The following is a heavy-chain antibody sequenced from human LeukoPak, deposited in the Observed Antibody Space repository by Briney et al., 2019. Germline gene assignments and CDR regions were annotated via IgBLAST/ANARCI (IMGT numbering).Heavy chain of an antibody. CDR1: GGSISSYY. D-gene: IGHD6-19*01. J-gene: IGHJ4*02. CDR2: IYYSGST. V-gene: IGHV4-59*01. Sequence: SQTLSLTCTVSGGSISSYYWSWIRQPPGKGMEWIGYIYYSGSTNYNPSLKSRVTISVDTSKNQFSLKLSSVTAADTAVYYCAREDLGGSSGYDYWGQGTLVTVSS. CDR3: AREDLGGSSGYDY.